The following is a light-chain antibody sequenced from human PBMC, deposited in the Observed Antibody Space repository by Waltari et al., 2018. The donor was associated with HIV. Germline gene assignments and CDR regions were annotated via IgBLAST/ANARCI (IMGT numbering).Light chain of an antibody. CDR2: GAS. Sequence: EVDLTQAPDTLSLSPGERATLSCRASQNITSNYLAWYQQSLGQAPRLLIYGASSRATGIPERFAGSGSGTDFTLTISRLEPEDFAMYYCQHYGSSPRYTFGQGTNLEIK. CDR3: QHYGSSPRYT. V-gene: IGKV3-20*01. CDR1: QNITSNY. J-gene: IGKJ2*01.